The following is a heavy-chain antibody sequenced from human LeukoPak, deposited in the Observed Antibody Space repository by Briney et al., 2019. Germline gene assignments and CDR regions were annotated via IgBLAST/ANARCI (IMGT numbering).Heavy chain of an antibody. V-gene: IGHV3-23*01. CDR3: ARNVSGQYFDV. CDR2: ISGSGDST. Sequence: GGSLRLSCAASGFTFSSYAMNWVRQAPGKGLECISAISGSGDSTHYADSVKGRFTISRDNSKNTLYLQMNSLRAEDTAVYYCARNVSGQYFDVWGRGTLVTVSS. CDR1: GFTFSSYA. D-gene: IGHD2/OR15-2a*01. J-gene: IGHJ2*01.